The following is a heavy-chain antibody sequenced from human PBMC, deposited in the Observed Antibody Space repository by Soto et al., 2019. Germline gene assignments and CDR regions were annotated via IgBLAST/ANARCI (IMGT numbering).Heavy chain of an antibody. V-gene: IGHV3-20*04. D-gene: IGHD5-12*01. Sequence: EVQLVESGGVVVRPGGSRRLSCAASGFTFDDYGMSWVAQAPGKGLEWVSGINWNGGSTGYADSVKGRFTISRDNAKNSLYLQMNSLRAEDTALYYCARLVDIVATIIAQFPDYWGQGTLVTVSS. CDR2: INWNGGST. CDR1: GFTFDDYG. J-gene: IGHJ4*02. CDR3: ARLVDIVATIIAQFPDY.